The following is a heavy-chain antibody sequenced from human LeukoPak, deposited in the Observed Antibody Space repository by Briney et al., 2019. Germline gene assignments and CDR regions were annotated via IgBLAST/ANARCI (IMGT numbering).Heavy chain of an antibody. J-gene: IGHJ4*02. D-gene: IGHD6-13*01. V-gene: IGHV3-30-3*01. CDR1: GFSFSSYA. CDR2: ISYDGSNK. Sequence: GRSLRLSRAASGFSFSSYAMHWVRQAPGKGLEWVALISYDGSNKYYADSVKGRFTISRDNSKSTLYMQMNSLRAEDTAVYYCARDRGAAAGTGYFDCWGQGTLVTVSS. CDR3: ARDRGAAAGTGYFDC.